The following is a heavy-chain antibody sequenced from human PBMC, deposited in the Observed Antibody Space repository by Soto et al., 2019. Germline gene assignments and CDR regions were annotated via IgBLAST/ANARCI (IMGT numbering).Heavy chain of an antibody. V-gene: IGHV3-23*01. J-gene: IGHJ4*02. CDR1: GCTFSSYA. D-gene: IGHD2-2*01. Sequence: WGSLRLSCAASGCTFSSYAMSWVRQAPGKGLEWVSAISGSGGSTYYADSVKGRFTISRDNSKNTLYLQMNSLRAEDTAVYYCAKGDYCSTSCYGLLYYFDYWGQGTLVTVSS. CDR2: ISGSGGST. CDR3: AKGDYCSTSCYGLLYYFDY.